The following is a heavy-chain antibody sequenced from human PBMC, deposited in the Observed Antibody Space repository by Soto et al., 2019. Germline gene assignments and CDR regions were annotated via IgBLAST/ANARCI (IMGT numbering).Heavy chain of an antibody. D-gene: IGHD1-1*01. V-gene: IGHV1-18*01. CDR1: GYNFLNFG. J-gene: IGHJ1*01. CDR3: ARGRTVSSIGPLLV. CDR2: VSPKSGNT. Sequence: QIQLVQSGAEVKKPGASVKVSCKASGYNFLNFGVSWVRQAPGQGLGGMGWVSPKSGNTDYARKVQGRVTMTTDTSTTTAYMELRGLRSDDTAVYYCARGRTVSSIGPLLVWGQGTLVSVSS.